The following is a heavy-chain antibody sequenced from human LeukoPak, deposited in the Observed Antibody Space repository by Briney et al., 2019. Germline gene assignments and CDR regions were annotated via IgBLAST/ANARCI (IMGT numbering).Heavy chain of an antibody. CDR1: GFTFSSYA. CDR3: ERGGFDTIGFDY. J-gene: IGHJ4*02. V-gene: IGHV3-30-3*01. CDR2: ISYDGSNK. Sequence: GRSLRLSCAASGFTFSSYAMHWVRQAPGKGLEWVAVISYDGSNKYYADSVKGRFTISRDNSKNTLYLQMNSLRAEDTAVYYCERGGFDTIGFDYWGQGTLVTVSS. D-gene: IGHD3-10*01.